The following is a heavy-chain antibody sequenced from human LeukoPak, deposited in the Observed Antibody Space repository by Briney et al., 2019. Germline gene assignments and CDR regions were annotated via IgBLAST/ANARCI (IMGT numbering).Heavy chain of an antibody. Sequence: GESLKISCKGSGYSFTTYWIGWVRQMPGKGLEWMGIIYPADSDTRYRPSFQGQVTISADKSISTAYLQWSSLEASDTAMYYCARTDSSGFRFDSWGQGTLVTVPS. D-gene: IGHD3-22*01. V-gene: IGHV5-51*01. J-gene: IGHJ4*02. CDR3: ARTDSSGFRFDS. CDR1: GYSFTTYW. CDR2: IYPADSDT.